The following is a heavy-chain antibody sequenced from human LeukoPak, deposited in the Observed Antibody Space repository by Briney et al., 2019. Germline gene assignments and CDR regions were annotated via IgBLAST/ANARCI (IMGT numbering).Heavy chain of an antibody. D-gene: IGHD2-2*01. CDR3: ARDDCSSISCYHNWFDP. CDR1: GFTFSSYW. J-gene: IGHJ5*02. CDR2: IKQDGSEK. Sequence: GGSLRLSCAASGFTFSSYWMSWVRQAPGKGLEWGANIKQDGSEKYYVDSVKGRFTISRDNAKNSLYLQMNSLRAEDTAVYYCARDDCSSISCYHNWFDPWGQGTLVTVSS. V-gene: IGHV3-7*01.